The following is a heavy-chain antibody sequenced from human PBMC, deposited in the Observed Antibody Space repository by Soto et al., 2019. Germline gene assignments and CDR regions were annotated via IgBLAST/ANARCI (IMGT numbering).Heavy chain of an antibody. J-gene: IGHJ4*02. D-gene: IGHD6-13*01. V-gene: IGHV3-66*01. CDR2: IYSGGSR. CDR1: GFTVSSNY. Sequence: EVQLVESGGGLVQPGGSLRLSCAASGFTVSSNYMSWVRQAPGKGLEWVSVIYSGGSRYYADSVKGRFTIYRDNSKNKLYLQMNSLRAEDTAVYYCARDLGGYSSSWYKGLGYWGQGTLVTVSS. CDR3: ARDLGGYSSSWYKGLGY.